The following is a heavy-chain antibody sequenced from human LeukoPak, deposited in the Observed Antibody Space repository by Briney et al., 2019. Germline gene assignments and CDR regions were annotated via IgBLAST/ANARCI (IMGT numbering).Heavy chain of an antibody. CDR1: GGTFSSYA. Sequence: GASVKVSCKASGGTFSSYAISWVRQAPGQGLEWMGGIIPIFGTANYAQKFQGRVTITADESTSTAYMELSSLRFEDTAVYYCARDLYCSSTSCSWGNWFDPWGQGTLVTVSS. CDR3: ARDLYCSSTSCSWGNWFDP. CDR2: IIPIFGTA. J-gene: IGHJ5*02. D-gene: IGHD2-2*01. V-gene: IGHV1-69*13.